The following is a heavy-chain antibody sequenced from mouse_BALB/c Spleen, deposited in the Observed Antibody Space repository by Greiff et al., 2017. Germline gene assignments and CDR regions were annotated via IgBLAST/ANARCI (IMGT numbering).Heavy chain of an antibody. CDR2: ISYSGST. Sequence: EVKVVESGPSLVKPSQTLSLTCSVTGDSFTSGYWNWIRKFPGNKLECMGYISYSGSTYYNPSLKSRISITRDTSKNQYYLQLNSVTTEDTATYYCAREGPTTAWFAYWGQGTLVTVSA. D-gene: IGHD1-1*01. CDR3: AREGPTTAWFAY. V-gene: IGHV3-8*02. J-gene: IGHJ3*01. CDR1: GDSFTSGY.